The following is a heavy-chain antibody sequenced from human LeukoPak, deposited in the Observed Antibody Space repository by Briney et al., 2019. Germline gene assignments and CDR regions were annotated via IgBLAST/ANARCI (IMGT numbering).Heavy chain of an antibody. CDR1: GFTFSASA. D-gene: IGHD6-19*01. CDR3: TSSSGWQNEY. Sequence: PGGSLRLSCAASGFTFSASAMHWVRQASGKGLEWVGRIRSKANTYATAYAASVKGWFTISRDDSKNTAYLQMNSLKIEDTAVYYCTSSSGWQNEYWGQGTLVTVSS. J-gene: IGHJ4*02. CDR2: IRSKANTYAT. V-gene: IGHV3-73*01.